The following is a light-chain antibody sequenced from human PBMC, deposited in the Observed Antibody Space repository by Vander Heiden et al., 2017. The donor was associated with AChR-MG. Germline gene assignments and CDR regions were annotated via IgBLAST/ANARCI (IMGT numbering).Light chain of an antibody. CDR2: DDN. CDR1: NIRSKS. CDR3: QVWDNTYDQFD. V-gene: IGLV3-21*02. Sequence: SYVLTQPPSVSVAPGQAARISCGGDNIRSKSVHWYQQKPGQAPVVVVYDDNDRPSGIPERFFGSNSGNTATLTITRVEAGDEADYYCQVWDNTYDQFDFGGGTKVTVL. J-gene: IGLJ1*01.